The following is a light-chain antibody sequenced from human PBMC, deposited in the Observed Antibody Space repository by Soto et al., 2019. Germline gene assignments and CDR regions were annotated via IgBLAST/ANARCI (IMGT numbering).Light chain of an antibody. J-gene: IGKJ2*01. CDR1: QGISSY. Sequence: AIRMTQSPSSFSASTGDRVTITCRASQGISSYLAWYQQKPGKAPRSLIYAVSTLQSGVPPRFSGSGSGPDFTLTISRLQSEDFATYYCQQYYGYPYTFGRGTRLEIK. CDR2: AVS. CDR3: QQYYGYPYT. V-gene: IGKV1-8*01.